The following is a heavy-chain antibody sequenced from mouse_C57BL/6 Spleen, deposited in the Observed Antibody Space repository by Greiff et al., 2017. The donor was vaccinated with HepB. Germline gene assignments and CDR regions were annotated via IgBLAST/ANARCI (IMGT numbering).Heavy chain of an antibody. J-gene: IGHJ4*01. CDR3: ARVYYDYDGQDY. Sequence: EVKLMESGPGLVKPSQSLSLTCSVTGYSITSGYYWNWIRQFPGNKLEWMGYISYDGSNNYNPSLKNRISITRDTSKNQFFLKLNSVTTEDTATYYCARVYYDYDGQDYWGQGTSVTVSS. CDR2: ISYDGSN. V-gene: IGHV3-6*01. CDR1: GYSITSGYY. D-gene: IGHD2-4*01.